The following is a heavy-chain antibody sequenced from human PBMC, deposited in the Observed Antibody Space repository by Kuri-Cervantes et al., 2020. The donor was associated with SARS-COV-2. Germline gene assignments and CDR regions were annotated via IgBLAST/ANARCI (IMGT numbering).Heavy chain of an antibody. J-gene: IGHJ5*02. Sequence: GGSLRLSCAASGFTFSSYAMSWVRQAPGKGLEWVSAISGSGGSTYYADSVKGRFTISRDNSKNTLYLQMNSLRAEDTAVYYCAGASSSWYRGSWFDPWGRGTLVTVSS. V-gene: IGHV3-23*01. CDR3: AGASSSWYRGSWFDP. D-gene: IGHD6-13*01. CDR1: GFTFSSYA. CDR2: ISGSGGST.